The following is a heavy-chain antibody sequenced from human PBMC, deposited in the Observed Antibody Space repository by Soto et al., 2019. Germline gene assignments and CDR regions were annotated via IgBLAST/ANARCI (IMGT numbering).Heavy chain of an antibody. CDR2: IYWNNNK. CDR1: GLSLSTSGAG. V-gene: IGHV2-5*01. Sequence: QITLKESGPTLVKPTQTLTLTCTFSGLSLSTSGAGVGWIRQPPGKALEWLALIYWNNNKHYSPSLKSRLTIAKDTSKIQVVLTMTKMDPVDTATYYCAHRSFADDTFDVWGQGTMVTVS. J-gene: IGHJ3*01. CDR3: AHRSFADDTFDV. D-gene: IGHD3-3*01.